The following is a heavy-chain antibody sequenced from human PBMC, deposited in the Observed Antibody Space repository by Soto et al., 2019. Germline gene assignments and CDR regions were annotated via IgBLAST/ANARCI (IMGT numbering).Heavy chain of an antibody. V-gene: IGHV4-59*01. J-gene: IGHJ4*02. Sequence: SETLFLTCTISGGSFTNYYWSWIRQPPGTGLEWIGYVYYSGSTKYNPSLESRVTISADTSKNQFSLRVTSVTAADTAVYYCAKYRRSDAEGYTSDFWGQGILDTVS. CDR1: GGSFTNYY. CDR2: VYYSGST. CDR3: AKYRRSDAEGYTSDF. D-gene: IGHD5-12*01.